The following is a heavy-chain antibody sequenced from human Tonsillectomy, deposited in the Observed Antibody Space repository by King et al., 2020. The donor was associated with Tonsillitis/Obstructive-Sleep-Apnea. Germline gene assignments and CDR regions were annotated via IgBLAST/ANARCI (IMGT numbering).Heavy chain of an antibody. CDR2: IYPGDSDT. J-gene: IGHJ6*03. V-gene: IGHV5-51*01. CDR1: GYSFTSYW. Sequence: QLVQSGAEVKKPGESLKISCKGSGYSFTSYWIGWGRQMPGKGLEWMGIIYPGDSDTRYSPSFQGQVTISADKSISTAYLQWSSLKASDTAMYYCARLLAGSYYYYYMDVWGKGTTVTVSS. D-gene: IGHD3-10*01. CDR3: ARLLAGSYYYYYMDV.